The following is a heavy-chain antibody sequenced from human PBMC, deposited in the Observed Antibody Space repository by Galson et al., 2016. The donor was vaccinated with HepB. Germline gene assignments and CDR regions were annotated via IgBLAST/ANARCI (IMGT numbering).Heavy chain of an antibody. CDR1: GFSLSASGVG. D-gene: IGHD3-10*01. V-gene: IGHV2-5*02. Sequence: PALVKPTQTLTLTCTFSGFSLSASGVGVGWIRQPPGKALEWLALISWDDDKRYSPSLKSRLTITKATSKNQVVLTMTNMDPVDTAAYYCAHGGSITMLRGVIFDYWGQGTLVTVSS. CDR3: AHGGSITMLRGVIFDY. CDR2: ISWDDDK. J-gene: IGHJ4*02.